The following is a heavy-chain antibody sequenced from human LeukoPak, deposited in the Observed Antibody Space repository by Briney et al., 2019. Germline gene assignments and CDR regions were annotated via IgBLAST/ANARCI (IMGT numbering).Heavy chain of an antibody. CDR3: ARGVAFAFDY. CDR1: GFTVSSNY. D-gene: IGHD2-15*01. CDR2: IYSGGTT. J-gene: IGHJ4*02. Sequence: GGSLRLSCAASGFTVSSNYINWVRQAPGKGLEWVSLIYSGGTTYYADSVKGRFTISRDNSKNTLYLQMNSLRAEDTAVYYCARGVAFAFDYWGQGTLVTVSS. V-gene: IGHV3-53*05.